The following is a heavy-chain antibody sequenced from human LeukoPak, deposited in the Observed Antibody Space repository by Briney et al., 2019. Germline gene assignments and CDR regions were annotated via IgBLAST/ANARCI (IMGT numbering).Heavy chain of an antibody. V-gene: IGHV4-59*04. CDR1: GGSISSYY. CDR2: IYYSGST. Sequence: PSETLSLTCTGSGGSISSYYWSWIRQPPGKGLEWIGYIYYSGSTYYNPSLKSRVTISVDTSKNQFSLKLSSVTAADTAVYYCARRSTYYYDSSGYYYPDLIDYWGQGTLVTVSS. D-gene: IGHD3-22*01. CDR3: ARRSTYYYDSSGYYYPDLIDY. J-gene: IGHJ4*02.